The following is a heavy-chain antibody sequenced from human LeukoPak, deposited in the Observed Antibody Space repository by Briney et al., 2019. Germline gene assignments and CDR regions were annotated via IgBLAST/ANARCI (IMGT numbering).Heavy chain of an antibody. Sequence: SVKVSCKASGGTFSSYAISWVRQAPGQGLEWMGGIIPIFGTANYAQKFQGRVMITADESTSTAYMELSSLRSEDTAVYYCARSIIGSSPPNWFDPWGQGTLVTVSS. V-gene: IGHV1-69*01. CDR2: IIPIFGTA. CDR3: ARSIIGSSPPNWFDP. D-gene: IGHD6-13*01. CDR1: GGTFSSYA. J-gene: IGHJ5*02.